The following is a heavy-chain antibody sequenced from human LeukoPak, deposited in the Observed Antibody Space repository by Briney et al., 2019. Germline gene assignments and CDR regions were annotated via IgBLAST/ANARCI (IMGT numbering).Heavy chain of an antibody. Sequence: GGSLRLSCAASGFTFSRYGFHWVRQAPGKGLEWVAFISDSGGDKWFGDSVKGRFTISRDKSKNTVNLQMSSLRVEDAALYYCARDGGSESYAFDYWGQETLVTVSS. CDR3: ARDGGSESYAFDY. CDR1: GFTFSRYG. V-gene: IGHV3-30*02. CDR2: ISDSGGDK. D-gene: IGHD3-10*01. J-gene: IGHJ4*02.